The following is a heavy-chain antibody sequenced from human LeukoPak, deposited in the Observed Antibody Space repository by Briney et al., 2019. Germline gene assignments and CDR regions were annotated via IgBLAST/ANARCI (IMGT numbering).Heavy chain of an antibody. J-gene: IGHJ4*02. CDR2: IYPGDSDT. D-gene: IGHD3-22*01. CDR1: GYNFTSYW. Sequence: GESPKISCKGSGYNFTSYWIGWVRQMPGKGLEWMGHIYPGDSDTRYSPSFQGQVTISADKSISTAYLQWSSLKTSDTAMYYCARLPYYYDSSGYPIDYWCQGTLVTVSS. V-gene: IGHV5-51*01. CDR3: ARLPYYYDSSGYPIDY.